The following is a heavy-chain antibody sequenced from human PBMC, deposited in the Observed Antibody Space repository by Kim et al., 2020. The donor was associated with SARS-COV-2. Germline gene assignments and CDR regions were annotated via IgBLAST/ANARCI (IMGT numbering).Heavy chain of an antibody. V-gene: IGHV4-31*03. J-gene: IGHJ4*02. CDR2: IYSSGGT. CDR3: ASRPNWYHAFDN. CDR1: GGSINSGSYY. D-gene: IGHD7-27*01. Sequence: SETLSLTCTVSGGSINSGSYYWNWIRQHPGKGLEWIGNIYSSGGTSYNPSLKSRVSISIDTSKNQFSLNLSSVTVADTAVYYCASRPNWYHAFDNWGQGTLVTVSS.